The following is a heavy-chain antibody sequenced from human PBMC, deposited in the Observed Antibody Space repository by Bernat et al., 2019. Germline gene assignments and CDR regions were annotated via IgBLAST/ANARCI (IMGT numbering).Heavy chain of an antibody. CDR3: ARYCSCTSCYAGLYYYYYYMDV. V-gene: IGHV1-69*17. CDR1: GGTFSSYA. CDR2: IIPIFGIA. Sequence: QVQLVQSGAEVKKPGSSVKVSCKASGGTFSSYAISWVRQAPGQGLEWMGGIIPIFGIANYAQKFQGRVTITADKSTSTAYMELSSLRSEDTAVYYCARYCSCTSCYAGLYYYYYYMDVWGKGTTVTVSS. J-gene: IGHJ6*03. D-gene: IGHD2-2*01.